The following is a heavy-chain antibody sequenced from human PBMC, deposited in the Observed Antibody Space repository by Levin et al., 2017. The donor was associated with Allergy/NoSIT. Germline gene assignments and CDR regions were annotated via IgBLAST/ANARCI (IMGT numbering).Heavy chain of an antibody. CDR1: GYTFTGYY. Sequence: ASVKVSCKASGYTFTGYYMHWVRQAPGQGLEWMGWINPNSGGTNYAQKFQGRVTMTRDTSISTAYMELSRLRSDDTAVYYCAGVGQWLDYYDYGMDGWGQGTTVTVSS. CDR3: AGVGQWLDYYDYGMDG. CDR2: INPNSGGT. V-gene: IGHV1-2*02. J-gene: IGHJ6*02. D-gene: IGHD6-19*01.